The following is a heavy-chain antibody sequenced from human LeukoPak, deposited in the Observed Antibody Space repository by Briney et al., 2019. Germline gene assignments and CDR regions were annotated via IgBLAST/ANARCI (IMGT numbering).Heavy chain of an antibody. Sequence: ASVKVSCKASGYTFIAYYIHWVRQAPGQGPQWMGLVNPTSGGTEYAQRFQGRVAMTRDTSSGTAYMELSRLRSDDSAVYYCASSVLYSYGPAGYYYYMDVWGKGTTVTVSS. D-gene: IGHD5-18*01. CDR2: VNPTSGGT. V-gene: IGHV1-2*06. CDR3: ASSVLYSYGPAGYYYYMDV. CDR1: GYTFIAYY. J-gene: IGHJ6*03.